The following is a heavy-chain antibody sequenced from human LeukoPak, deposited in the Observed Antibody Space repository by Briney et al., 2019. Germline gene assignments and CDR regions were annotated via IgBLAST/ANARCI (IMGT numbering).Heavy chain of an antibody. Sequence: GASVKVSCKASGYTFTSYGISWVRQAPGQGLEWMGGISAYNGNTNYAQKLQGRVTTTTDTSTSTAYMELRSLRSDDTAVYYCARVLRYFDPRPLLGYYGMDVWGQGTTVTVSS. V-gene: IGHV1-18*01. CDR1: GYTFTSYG. CDR3: ARVLRYFDPRPLLGYYGMDV. D-gene: IGHD3-9*01. CDR2: ISAYNGNT. J-gene: IGHJ6*02.